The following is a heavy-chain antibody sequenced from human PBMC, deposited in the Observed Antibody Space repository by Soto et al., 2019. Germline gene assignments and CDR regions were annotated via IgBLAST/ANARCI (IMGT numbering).Heavy chain of an antibody. CDR3: ARDGGPAAIADPDRDSYYGMDV. Sequence: QVQLVQSGAEVKKPASSVKVSCKASGGTFSSYAISWVRQAPGQGLEWMGGIIPIVGTANYAQQFHGRVPITADASTSRVYMELSSLRAEDTAVYYCARDGGPAAIADPDRDSYYGMDVWGQGTTVTVSS. CDR2: IIPIVGTA. V-gene: IGHV1-69*01. D-gene: IGHD2-2*01. J-gene: IGHJ6*02. CDR1: GGTFSSYA.